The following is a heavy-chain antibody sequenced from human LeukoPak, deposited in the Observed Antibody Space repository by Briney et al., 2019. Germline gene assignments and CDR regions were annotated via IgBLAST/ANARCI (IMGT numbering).Heavy chain of an antibody. Sequence: PSETLSLTCTVSGGSISSGGYYWSWIRQHPGKGLEWIGYIYYSGSTYYNPSRKSRVTISVDTSKNQFSLKLSSVTAADTAVYYCARGNGGWTYGMDVWGQGTTVTVSS. D-gene: IGHD2-8*01. J-gene: IGHJ6*02. V-gene: IGHV4-31*03. CDR3: ARGNGGWTYGMDV. CDR1: GGSISSGGYY. CDR2: IYYSGST.